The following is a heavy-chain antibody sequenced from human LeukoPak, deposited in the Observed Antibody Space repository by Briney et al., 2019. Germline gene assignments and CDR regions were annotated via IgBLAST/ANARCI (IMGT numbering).Heavy chain of an antibody. CDR2: IKQDGSEK. J-gene: IGHJ4*02. V-gene: IGHV3-7*03. CDR3: ATTQTFDY. Sequence: GESLRLSCIASGFTFSNYWMSWVRQAPGKGLEWVANIKQDGSEKYYMDSVKGQFSISRDNAKNSLNLQMNNLRAEDTAVYCATTQTFDYWGQGTLVTVSS. D-gene: IGHD2-15*01. CDR1: GFTFSNYW.